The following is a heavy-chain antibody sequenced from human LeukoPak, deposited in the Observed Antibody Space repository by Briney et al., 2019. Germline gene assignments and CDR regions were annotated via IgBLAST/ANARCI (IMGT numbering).Heavy chain of an antibody. Sequence: ASVKVSCKASGYTFTGYYMHWVRQAPGQGLEWMGWINPNSGGTNYAQKFQGRVTMTRDTSISTAYMELSRLRSDDTAVYYCARAVLWFRDYFMDVWGKGTTVTVSS. CDR1: GYTFTGYY. CDR2: INPNSGGT. V-gene: IGHV1-2*02. J-gene: IGHJ6*03. CDR3: ARAVLWFRDYFMDV. D-gene: IGHD3-10*01.